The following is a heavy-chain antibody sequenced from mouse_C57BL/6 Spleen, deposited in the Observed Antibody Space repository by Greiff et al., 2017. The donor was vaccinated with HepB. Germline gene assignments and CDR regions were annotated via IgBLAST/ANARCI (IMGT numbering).Heavy chain of an antibody. CDR1: GFNIKDDY. CDR2: IDPENGDT. Sequence: EVQLQQSGAELVRPGASVKLSCTASGFNIKDDYMHWVKQRPEQGLEWIGWIDPENGDTEYASKFQGKATITADTSSNTAYLQLSILTSEDTAVYYCTTRDYYGSSLGYYLDYWGQGTTLTVSS. D-gene: IGHD1-1*01. V-gene: IGHV14-4*01. J-gene: IGHJ2*01. CDR3: TTRDYYGSSLGYYLDY.